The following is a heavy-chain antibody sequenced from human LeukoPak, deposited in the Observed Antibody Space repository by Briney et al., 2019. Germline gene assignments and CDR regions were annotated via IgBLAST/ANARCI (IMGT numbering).Heavy chain of an antibody. V-gene: IGHV3-48*01. CDR1: GFTFSSYE. CDR2: ISSSSSTI. J-gene: IGHJ4*02. CDR3: ARGLSIGY. Sequence: PGGSLRLSCAASGFTFSSYEMNWVRQAPGKGLEWVSYISSSSSTIYYADSVKGRFTISRDNAKNSLYLQMNSLRAEDTAVYYCARGLSIGYWGQGTLVTVSS.